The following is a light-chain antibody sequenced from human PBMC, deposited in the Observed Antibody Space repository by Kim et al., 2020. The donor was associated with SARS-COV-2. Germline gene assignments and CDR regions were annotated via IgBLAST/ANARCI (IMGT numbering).Light chain of an antibody. CDR2: KAS. CDR1: QSISSW. Sequence: DIQMTQSPSTLSASVGDRVTITCRAIQSISSWLAWYQQKPGKAPKLLIYKASSLESGVPSRFSGSGSGTEFTLIISSLQPDDFATYYCQQYYIYWTFGQGTKVDIK. CDR3: QQYYIYWT. J-gene: IGKJ1*01. V-gene: IGKV1-5*03.